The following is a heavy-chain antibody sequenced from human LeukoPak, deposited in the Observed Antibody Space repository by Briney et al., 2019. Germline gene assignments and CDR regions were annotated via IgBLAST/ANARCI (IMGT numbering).Heavy chain of an antibody. CDR3: ARPPLRNILTGSTPSYYYGMDV. J-gene: IGHJ6*02. CDR2: INPNSGGT. V-gene: IGHV1-2*02. D-gene: IGHD3-9*01. Sequence: ASVKVSCKASGYTFTGYYMHWVRQAPGQGLEWMGWINPNSGGTNYAQKFQGRVTMTRDTSINTAYMELSRLRSDDTAVYYCARPPLRNILTGSTPSYYYGMDVWGQGTTVTVSS. CDR1: GYTFTGYY.